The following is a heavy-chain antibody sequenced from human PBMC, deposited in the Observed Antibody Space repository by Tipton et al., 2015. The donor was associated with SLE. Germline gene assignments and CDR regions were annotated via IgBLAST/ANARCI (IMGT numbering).Heavy chain of an antibody. J-gene: IGHJ2*01. V-gene: IGHV3-30*18. CDR1: GFTFSSYG. CDR2: ISYDGSNK. Sequence: SLRLSCAASGFTFSSYGMHWVRQAPGKGLEWVAVISYDGSNKYYADSVKGRFTISRDNSKNTLYLQMNSLRAEDTAVYYCAKDHCSSTSCAKYFDLWGRGTLVTVSS. D-gene: IGHD2-2*01. CDR3: AKDHCSSTSCAKYFDL.